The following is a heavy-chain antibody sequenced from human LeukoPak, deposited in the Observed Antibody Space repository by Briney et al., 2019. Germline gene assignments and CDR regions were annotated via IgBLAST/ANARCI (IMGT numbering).Heavy chain of an antibody. CDR1: GLTFSSYA. CDR3: AKDLSSAITSALVLDV. V-gene: IGHV3-9*01. Sequence: GGSLRLSCAASGLTFSSYAMMWLRQAPGKGREWVAGITWNRDNIGYGDSVKGRFTISRDNVKNVLYLQMNSLRPEDTALYYCAKDLSSAITSALVLDVWGQGTTV. CDR2: ITWNRDNI. J-gene: IGHJ6*02. D-gene: IGHD3-22*01.